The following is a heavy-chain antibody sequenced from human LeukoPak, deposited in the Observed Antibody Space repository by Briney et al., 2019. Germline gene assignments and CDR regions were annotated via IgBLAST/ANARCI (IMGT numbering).Heavy chain of an antibody. Sequence: PGGSLRLSCAASGFTFSSYGMHWVRQAPGKGLEWVAVISYDGSNKYYADSVKGRFTISRDNSKNTLYLQMNSLRAEDTAVYYCAKDEDASHYYYGMDVWGQGTTVTVSS. CDR1: GFTFSSYG. J-gene: IGHJ6*02. CDR3: AKDEDASHYYYGMDV. V-gene: IGHV3-30*18. CDR2: ISYDGSNK.